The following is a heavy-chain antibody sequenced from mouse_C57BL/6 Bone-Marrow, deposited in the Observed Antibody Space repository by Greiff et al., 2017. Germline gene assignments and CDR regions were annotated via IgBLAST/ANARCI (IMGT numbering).Heavy chain of an antibody. V-gene: IGHV1-55*01. CDR1: GYTFTSYW. CDR3: AREGTAQATLDY. Sequence: QVQLQQPGAELVKPGASVQMSCKASGYTFTSYWITWVKPRPGQGLEWIGDIYPGSGSTNYNEKFKSKATLTVDTSSSTAYMQLSSLTSEDSAVYYCAREGTAQATLDYWGQGTTLTVSS. J-gene: IGHJ2*01. D-gene: IGHD3-2*02. CDR2: IYPGSGST.